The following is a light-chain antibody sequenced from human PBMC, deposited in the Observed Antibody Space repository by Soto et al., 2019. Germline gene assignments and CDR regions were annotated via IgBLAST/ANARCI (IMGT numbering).Light chain of an antibody. V-gene: IGKV3-20*01. CDR3: QQYGSSLLT. Sequence: EIVLTQSPATLSVSPGERATLSCRASQSVSSNLAWYQQKPGQAPRLLIYGASSRATGIPDRFSGSGSGTDFTLTISRLEPEDFAVYYCQQYGSSLLTFGPGTKVDNK. J-gene: IGKJ3*01. CDR1: QSVSSN. CDR2: GAS.